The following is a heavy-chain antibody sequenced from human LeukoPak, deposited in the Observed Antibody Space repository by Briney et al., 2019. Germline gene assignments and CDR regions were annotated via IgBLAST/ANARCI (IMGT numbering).Heavy chain of an antibody. D-gene: IGHD5-24*01. V-gene: IGHV1-18*01. CDR3: ARDGYTSRGFDY. J-gene: IGHJ4*02. CDR1: GYTFISYG. CDR2: ISAYNGNT. Sequence: ASVKVSCKASGYTFISYGFSWVRQAPGQGLEWMGWISAYNGNTDYAQKFLGRVTMTTDTSTRTAYMELRSLRSDDTAVYYCARDGYTSRGFDYWGQGTLVTVSS.